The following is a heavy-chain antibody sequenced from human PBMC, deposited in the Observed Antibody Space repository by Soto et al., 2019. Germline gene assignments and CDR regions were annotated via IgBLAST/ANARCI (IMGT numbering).Heavy chain of an antibody. J-gene: IGHJ4*02. CDR2: INPNSGGT. D-gene: IGHD6-13*01. V-gene: IGHV1-2*04. Sequence: GPSVKVSCKASGYTFTGYYMHWVRQAPGQGLEWMGWINPNSGGTNYAQKFQGWVTMTRDTSISTAYMELSRLRSDDTAVYYCARGYSSSWYVTFDYWGQGTLVTVSS. CDR1: GYTFTGYY. CDR3: ARGYSSSWYVTFDY.